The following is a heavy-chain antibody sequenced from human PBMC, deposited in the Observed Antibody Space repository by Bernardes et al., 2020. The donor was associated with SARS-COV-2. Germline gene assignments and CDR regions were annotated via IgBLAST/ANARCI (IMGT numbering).Heavy chain of an antibody. CDR1: GYTFTDHG. J-gene: IGHJ5*02. V-gene: IGHV3-23*05. CDR3: AKNNGYPSFFTS. Sequence: GSLRLSCVASGYTFTDHGLSWVRQAPGKGLEWVSTISTKGDLTDYAESVKGRFTISRDNSRNTLYLQMNSLRTEDTATYFCAKNNGYPSFFTSWGQGTLLTVSA. CDR2: ISTKGDLT. D-gene: IGHD2-8*01.